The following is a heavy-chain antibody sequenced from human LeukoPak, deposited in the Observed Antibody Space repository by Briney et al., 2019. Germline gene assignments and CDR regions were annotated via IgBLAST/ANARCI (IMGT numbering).Heavy chain of an antibody. J-gene: IGHJ4*02. Sequence: GGSLRLSCAASGFTFSNYWMSWVRQAPGKGLEWVANIQQDGSERYYVDSVKGRFTISRDNAKNSLYLQMNSLRAEDTAVYYCARDKVVGATYFDYWGQGALVTVSS. V-gene: IGHV3-7*01. CDR2: IQQDGSER. D-gene: IGHD1-26*01. CDR1: GFTFSNYW. CDR3: ARDKVVGATYFDY.